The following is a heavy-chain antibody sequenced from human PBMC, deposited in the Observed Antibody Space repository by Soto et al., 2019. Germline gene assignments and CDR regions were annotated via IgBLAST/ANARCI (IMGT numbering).Heavy chain of an antibody. CDR1: GGSISSGDYY. CDR2: IYDSGRT. D-gene: IGHD2-8*01. V-gene: IGHV4-30-4*01. J-gene: IGHJ5*02. CDR3: ARDNGVGP. Sequence: QVQLQESGPGLVKPSQTLSLTCTVSGGSISSGDYYWSWIRQPPGKGLEWIGYIYDSGRTYYNSSLKSRVNITLDTSKNQCSRKLTSVTAADTGVYYCARDNGVGPWGQGTLVTVSS.